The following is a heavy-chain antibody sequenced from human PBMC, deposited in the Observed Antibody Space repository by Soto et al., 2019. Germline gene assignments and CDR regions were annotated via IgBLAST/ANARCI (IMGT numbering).Heavy chain of an antibody. V-gene: IGHV3-30*18. Sequence: GRSLRLSCAASPFTFNSNCMLWVRPDTGKGLEWVAVISYDGSNKYYADSVKGRFTISRDNSKNTLYLQMNSLRAEDTAVYYCAKDLGTVGAAQHWGQGTLVTVSS. D-gene: IGHD1-26*01. CDR1: PFTFNSNC. J-gene: IGHJ1*01. CDR3: AKDLGTVGAAQH. CDR2: ISYDGSNK.